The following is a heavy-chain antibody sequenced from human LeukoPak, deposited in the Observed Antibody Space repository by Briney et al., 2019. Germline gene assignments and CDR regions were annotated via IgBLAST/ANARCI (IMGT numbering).Heavy chain of an antibody. V-gene: IGHV2-5*02. Sequence: SGPTLVNPTQTLTLTCTFSGFSLSASGVGVGWIRQPPGKALEWLALIYWDDDKRYSPSLKSRLTITKDTSKNQVVLTMTNMDPVDTATYYCAHRLTVTQTYYDFWSGYSNTYNWFDPWGQGTLVTVSS. D-gene: IGHD3-3*01. CDR1: GFSLSASGVG. CDR2: IYWDDDK. J-gene: IGHJ5*02. CDR3: AHRLTVTQTYYDFWSGYSNTYNWFDP.